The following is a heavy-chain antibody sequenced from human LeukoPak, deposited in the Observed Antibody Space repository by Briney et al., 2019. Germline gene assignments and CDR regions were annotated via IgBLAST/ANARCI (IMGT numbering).Heavy chain of an antibody. CDR3: AKDKYSSGSESDAFDI. J-gene: IGHJ3*02. Sequence: GGSLRLSCAASGFTFSSYAMSWVRQAPGKGLEWVSAISGSGGSTYYADSVKGRFTISRDNSKNTLYLQMNSLRAEDTAVYYCAKDKYSSGSESDAFDIWGQGTMVTVSS. D-gene: IGHD6-19*01. CDR1: GFTFSSYA. CDR2: ISGSGGST. V-gene: IGHV3-23*01.